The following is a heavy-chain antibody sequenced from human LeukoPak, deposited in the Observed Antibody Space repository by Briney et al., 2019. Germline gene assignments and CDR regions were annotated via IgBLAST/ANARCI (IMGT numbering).Heavy chain of an antibody. V-gene: IGHV4-39*01. CDR1: GGSISSSSYY. CDR3: ARHQGYYDYVWGSYTPCYFDY. CDR2: IYYSGST. J-gene: IGHJ4*02. D-gene: IGHD3-16*01. Sequence: PSETLSLTCTVSGGSISSSSYYWGWLRQPPGKGLEWIGSIYYSGSTYYNPSLKSRVTISVDTSKNQFSLKLSSVTAADTAVYYCARHQGYYDYVWGSYTPCYFDYWGQGTLVTVSS.